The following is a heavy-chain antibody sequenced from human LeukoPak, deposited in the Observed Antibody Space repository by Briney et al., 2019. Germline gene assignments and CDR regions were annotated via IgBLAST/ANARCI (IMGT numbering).Heavy chain of an antibody. CDR2: ISYDGGNK. CDR1: GFTFSSYA. V-gene: IGHV3-30-3*01. D-gene: IGHD3-3*01. Sequence: GRSLRLSCAAFGFTFSSYAMHWVRQAPGKGLEWVAVISYDGGNKYYADSVKGRFTISRDNSKNTLYLQMNSLRAEDTAVYYCASKYYDFWSGYYVWGQGTLVTVSS. J-gene: IGHJ4*02. CDR3: ASKYYDFWSGYYV.